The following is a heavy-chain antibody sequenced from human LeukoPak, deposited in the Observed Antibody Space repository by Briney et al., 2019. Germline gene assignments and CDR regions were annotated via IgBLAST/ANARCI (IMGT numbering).Heavy chain of an antibody. CDR1: GYTFTSYG. CDR3: ARDGDCSSTSCRRGFDP. CDR2: ISAYNGNT. V-gene: IGHV1-18*01. J-gene: IGHJ5*02. D-gene: IGHD2-2*01. Sequence: ASVKVSCKASGYTFTSYGISWVRQAPGQGLEWMGWISAYNGNTNYAQKLQGRVTMTTDTSTSTAYMELRSLRSDDTAVYYCARDGDCSSTSCRRGFDPWGKGTLVTVSS.